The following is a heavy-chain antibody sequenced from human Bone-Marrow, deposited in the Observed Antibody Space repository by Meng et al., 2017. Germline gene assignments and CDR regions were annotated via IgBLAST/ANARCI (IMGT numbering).Heavy chain of an antibody. CDR3: ARSLFGSGGLFGY. CDR2: INHNTGDT. V-gene: IGHV1-2*02. J-gene: IGHJ4*02. Sequence: ASVKVSCKTSGYTFSDYKMFWVRQAPGQGLEWMGWINHNTGDTYNAPKFQGRVTMTRDTSISTVYMEMSSLTYDDTAVYSCARSLFGSGGLFGYWGQGTLVTVSS. D-gene: IGHD3-10*01. CDR1: GYTFSDYK.